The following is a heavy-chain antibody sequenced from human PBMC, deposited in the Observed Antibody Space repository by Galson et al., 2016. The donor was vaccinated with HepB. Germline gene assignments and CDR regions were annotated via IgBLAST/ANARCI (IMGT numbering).Heavy chain of an antibody. Sequence: SETLSLTCAVYGGSFNDSYWNWIRQPPGKGLEWIAEIVHSGSTNYNPSLQSRFTISVASSKNQFSLKLYSVTAADTAVYYCARGPRRGNDFWNAYSFRYFDPWGQGTLVTVSS. CDR3: ARGPRRGNDFWNAYSFRYFDP. D-gene: IGHD3-3*01. V-gene: IGHV4-34*01. CDR1: GGSFNDSY. CDR2: IVHSGST. J-gene: IGHJ5*02.